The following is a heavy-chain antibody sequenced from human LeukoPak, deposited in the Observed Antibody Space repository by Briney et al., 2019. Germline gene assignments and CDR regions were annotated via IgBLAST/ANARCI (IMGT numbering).Heavy chain of an antibody. CDR2: IDPSDSYT. CDR3: ARPKGYCSSTSCYEGNDAFDI. V-gene: IGHV5-10-1*01. J-gene: IGHJ3*02. Sequence: GESLKISCKGSGYSFTSYWISWVRQMPGKGLEWMGRIDPSDSYTNYSPSFQGHVTISADKSISTAYLQWSSLKASGTAMYYCARPKGYCSSTSCYEGNDAFDIWGQGTMVTVSS. CDR1: GYSFTSYW. D-gene: IGHD2-2*01.